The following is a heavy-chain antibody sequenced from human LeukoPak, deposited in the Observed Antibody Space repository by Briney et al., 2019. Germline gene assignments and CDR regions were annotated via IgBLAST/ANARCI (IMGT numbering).Heavy chain of an antibody. Sequence: ASMKVSCKASGYTFTSYYMHWVRQAPGQGLEWMGIINPSGGSTSYAQKFQGRVTMTRDTSTSTVYMELSSLRSEDTAVYYCARDMAAAGSLDYWGQGTLVTISS. J-gene: IGHJ4*02. D-gene: IGHD6-13*01. CDR1: GYTFTSYY. V-gene: IGHV1-46*01. CDR3: ARDMAAAGSLDY. CDR2: INPSGGST.